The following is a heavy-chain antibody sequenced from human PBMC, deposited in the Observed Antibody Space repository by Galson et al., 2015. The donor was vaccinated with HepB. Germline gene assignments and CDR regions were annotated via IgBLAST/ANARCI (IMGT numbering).Heavy chain of an antibody. Sequence: TLSLTCAVSGPSIIDRGGDAWSWLRQSPGKGLEWIGYIYHSGSTHYNPSLNSRVTIHLDTSMDQFSLKMQSVTAADTAIYHCARGLDDVLTGYGVYFDAWGQGILVTVSS. CDR3: ARGLDDVLTGYGVYFDA. D-gene: IGHD3-9*01. CDR2: IYHSGST. V-gene: IGHV4-30-2*06. J-gene: IGHJ5*02. CDR1: GPSIIDRGGDA.